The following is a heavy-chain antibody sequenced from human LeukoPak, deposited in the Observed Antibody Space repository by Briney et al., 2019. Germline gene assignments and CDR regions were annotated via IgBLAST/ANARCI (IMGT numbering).Heavy chain of an antibody. CDR2: IYYSGST. CDR1: GGSISSYY. Sequence: SETLSLTCTVSGGSISSYYWSWIRQPPGKGLEWIGYIYYSGSTNYNPSLKSRVTISVDTSKNQFSLKLSSVTAADTAVYYCAKGGGSYGSSYYMDVWGKGTTVTVSS. CDR3: AKGGGSYGSSYYMDV. D-gene: IGHD6-6*01. J-gene: IGHJ6*03. V-gene: IGHV4-59*01.